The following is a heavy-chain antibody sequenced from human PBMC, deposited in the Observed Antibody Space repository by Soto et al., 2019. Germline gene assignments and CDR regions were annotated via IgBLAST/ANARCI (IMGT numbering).Heavy chain of an antibody. D-gene: IGHD6-13*01. V-gene: IGHV4-31*03. Sequence: QVQLQESGPGLVKPSQTLSLTCTVSGGSISSGGYYWSWIRQHPGKGLEWIGYIYYSGSTYYNPSLKSRVTISVDTSKNQFSLKLSSVTAADTAMYYCARDVAAAGWPNWFDPWGQGTLVTVSS. J-gene: IGHJ5*02. CDR2: IYYSGST. CDR3: ARDVAAAGWPNWFDP. CDR1: GGSISSGGYY.